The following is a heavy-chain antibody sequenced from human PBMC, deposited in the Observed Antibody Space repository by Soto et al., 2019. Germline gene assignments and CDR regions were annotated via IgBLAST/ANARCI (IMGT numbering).Heavy chain of an antibody. CDR3: AASCVACGGFNYYGMDV. CDR1: GGSISSGGYY. D-gene: IGHD2-21*01. Sequence: QVQLQESGPGLVKPSQTLSLTCTVSGGSISSGGYYWYWIRQHPGKGLEWIGYIYYSGTTYYNPSLKSRVTISGDTSKNQSSLTLSSVTAADTPVYYCAASCVACGGFNYYGMDVWGQGTTVTVSS. J-gene: IGHJ6*02. V-gene: IGHV4-31*03. CDR2: IYYSGTT.